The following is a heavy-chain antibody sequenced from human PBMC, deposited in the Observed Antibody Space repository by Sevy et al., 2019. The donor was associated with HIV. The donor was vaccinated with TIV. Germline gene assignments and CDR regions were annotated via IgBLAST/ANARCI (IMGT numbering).Heavy chain of an antibody. Sequence: GGSLRLSCAASGFTFSSYVTSWVRQAPGKGLEWVSAISGSGGATYYADSVKGRFTISRDNSKNTLYLQMNSLRAEDTAVYYCAKGGTYYYDSSGYYPIPIDYWGQGTLVTVSS. V-gene: IGHV3-23*01. CDR2: ISGSGGAT. D-gene: IGHD3-22*01. CDR1: GFTFSSYV. J-gene: IGHJ4*02. CDR3: AKGGTYYYDSSGYYPIPIDY.